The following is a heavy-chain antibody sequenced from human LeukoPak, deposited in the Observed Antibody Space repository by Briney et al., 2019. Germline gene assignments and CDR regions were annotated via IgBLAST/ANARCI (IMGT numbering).Heavy chain of an antibody. CDR1: GGSISSYY. J-gene: IGHJ5*02. CDR3: ARGGYYGSGNDFRFDP. V-gene: IGHV4-59*01. D-gene: IGHD3-10*01. Sequence: SETLSLTCTVSGGSISSYYWSWIRQSPGKGLECIGYIHYTGSTNYNPSLKSRVTISVETSKNQFSLKLKSVTAADTAVYYCARGGYYGSGNDFRFDPWGQGTLVIVSP. CDR2: IHYTGST.